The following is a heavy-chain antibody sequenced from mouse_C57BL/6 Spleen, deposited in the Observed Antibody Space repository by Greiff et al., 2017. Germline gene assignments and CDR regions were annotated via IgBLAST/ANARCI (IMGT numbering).Heavy chain of an antibody. V-gene: IGHV7-3*01. D-gene: IGHD3-1*01. CDR3: ARDSDNRELDY. CDR1: GFTFTDYY. J-gene: IGHJ2*01. CDR2: IRNKANGYTT. Sequence: EVQLVESGGGLVQPGGSLSLSCAASGFTFTDYYMSWVRQPPGKALEWLGFIRNKANGYTTEYSASVKGRFTISRDNSQSILYRQMNALRAEDSATYYCARDSDNRELDYWGQGTTLTVSS.